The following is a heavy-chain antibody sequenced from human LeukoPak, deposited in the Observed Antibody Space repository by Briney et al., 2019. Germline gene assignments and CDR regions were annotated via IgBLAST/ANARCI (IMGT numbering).Heavy chain of an antibody. J-gene: IGHJ6*02. CDR1: GGSFSGYY. CDR3: ARGRRALWFGESQISYYYYYGMDV. CDR2: INHSGST. Sequence: SETLSLTCAVYGGSFSGYYWSWIRQPPGKGLEWIGEINHSGSTNYNPSLKSRVTISVDTSKNQFSLKLSSVTAADTAVYYCARGRRALWFGESQISYYYYYGMDVWGQGTTVTVSS. D-gene: IGHD3-10*01. V-gene: IGHV4-34*01.